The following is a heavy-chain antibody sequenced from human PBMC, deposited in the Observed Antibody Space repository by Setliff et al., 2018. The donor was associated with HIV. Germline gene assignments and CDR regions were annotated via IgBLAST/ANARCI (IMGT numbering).Heavy chain of an antibody. D-gene: IGHD6-19*01. CDR1: GGSISSGSSY. CDR3: ATSSSWSTFDY. CDR2: IYSGGST. J-gene: IGHJ4*02. V-gene: IGHV4-61*02. Sequence: PSETLSLTCTVSGGSISSGSSYWSWIRQPAGKGLEWIGRIYSGGSTNYNPSLNSRVTISVDTSKSQFSLNVNSVTAADTAVYYCATSSSWSTFDYWGQGTLVTVSS.